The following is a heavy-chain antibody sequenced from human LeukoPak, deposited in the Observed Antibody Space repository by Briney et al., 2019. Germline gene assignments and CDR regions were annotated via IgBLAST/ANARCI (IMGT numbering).Heavy chain of an antibody. V-gene: IGHV1-69*04. Sequence: SVKVSCKASGGTFSSYAISWVRQAPGQGLEWMGRIIPILGIANYAQKFQGRVTITADKSTSTAYMELSSLRSEDTAVYYCARERIDYDFWSGYSSRAPADAFDIWGQGTMVTVSS. D-gene: IGHD3-3*01. J-gene: IGHJ3*02. CDR1: GGTFSSYA. CDR2: IIPILGIA. CDR3: ARERIDYDFWSGYSSRAPADAFDI.